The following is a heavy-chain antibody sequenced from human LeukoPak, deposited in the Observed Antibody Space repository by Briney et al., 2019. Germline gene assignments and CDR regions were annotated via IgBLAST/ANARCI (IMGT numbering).Heavy chain of an antibody. D-gene: IGHD3-22*01. J-gene: IGHJ4*02. Sequence: KPSETLSLTCTVSGGSISSSSYYWGWIRQPSGKGLEWIGSIYYSGGTYYNPSLKSRVTISVDTSKNQFSLKLSSVTAADTAVYYCARRYYYDSSGYYPFDYWGQGTLVTVSS. CDR1: GGSISSSSYY. CDR2: IYYSGGT. V-gene: IGHV4-39*01. CDR3: ARRYYYDSSGYYPFDY.